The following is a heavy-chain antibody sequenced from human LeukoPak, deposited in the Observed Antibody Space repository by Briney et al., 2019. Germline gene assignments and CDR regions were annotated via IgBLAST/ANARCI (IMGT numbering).Heavy chain of an antibody. D-gene: IGHD6-19*01. CDR3: ATSGYSSGWYYFDY. Sequence: SETLSLTCTVSGGSISSYYWSWIRQPPGKGLEWIGYIYYSGSTDYNPSLKSRVTISVDTSKNQFSLKLSSVTAADTAVYYCATSGYSSGWYYFDYWGQGTLVTVSS. V-gene: IGHV4-59*08. CDR1: GGSISSYY. CDR2: IYYSGST. J-gene: IGHJ4*02.